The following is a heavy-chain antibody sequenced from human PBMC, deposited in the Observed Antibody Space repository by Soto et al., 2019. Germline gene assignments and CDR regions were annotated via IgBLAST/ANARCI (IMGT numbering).Heavy chain of an antibody. Sequence: QVQLQESGPGLLKPSETLSLNCTVSGGSISSGGDYWSWIRQRPGKGLEWIGYIYYTGGAYYNPSLKSRLTLSVDTAKSQFSLQLTSVTAADTAVYFSARGLTMLRGVMDSWGQGTLVTVSS. V-gene: IGHV4-31*03. CDR3: ARGLTMLRGVMDS. J-gene: IGHJ4*02. CDR1: GGSISSGGDY. D-gene: IGHD3-10*01. CDR2: IYYTGGA.